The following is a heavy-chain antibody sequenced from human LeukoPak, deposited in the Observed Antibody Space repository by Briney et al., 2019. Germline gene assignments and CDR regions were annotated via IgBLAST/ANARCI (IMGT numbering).Heavy chain of an antibody. CDR2: IYYSGST. D-gene: IGHD4-23*01. CDR3: ARTTPTVVIDY. CDR1: GGSISSYY. V-gene: IGHV4-59*01. Sequence: SETLSLTCTVSGGSISSYYWSWIRQPPGKGLEWIGYIYYSGSTNYNPSLKSRVTISVHTSKNQFSLKLSSVTAADTAVYYCARTTPTVVIDYWGQGTLVTVSS. J-gene: IGHJ4*02.